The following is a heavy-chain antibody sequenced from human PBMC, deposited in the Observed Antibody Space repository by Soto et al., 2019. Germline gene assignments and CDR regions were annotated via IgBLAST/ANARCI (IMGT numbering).Heavy chain of an antibody. J-gene: IGHJ6*02. V-gene: IGHV4-39*01. CDR3: ARQRVDYGEAASYYYYGMDV. CDR1: GGSISSITYY. D-gene: IGHD4-17*01. CDR2: IYYSGSA. Sequence: QLQLQESGPGLVKPSETLSLTCTVSGGSISSITYYWGWLRQPTGKGLEWIGMIYYSGSAYYNPSLKTRITISRDTSKNQFSLRLISVTAADTAVYYCARQRVDYGEAASYYYYGMDVWGRGTTVTVSS.